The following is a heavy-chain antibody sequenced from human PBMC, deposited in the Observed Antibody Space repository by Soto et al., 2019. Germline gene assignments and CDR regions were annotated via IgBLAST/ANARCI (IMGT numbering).Heavy chain of an antibody. V-gene: IGHV1-69*01. CDR2: IIPIFGTA. D-gene: IGHD4-17*01. CDR1: GGTFSSYA. Sequence: QVQLVQSGAEVKKPGSSVKVSCKASGGTFSSYAISWVRQAPGQGLEWMGGIIPIFGTANYAQKFQGRVTITAEESTNTAYMALSSLRSEDTAVYYCARSLSGDYLFDYWGQGTLVTVSS. J-gene: IGHJ4*02. CDR3: ARSLSGDYLFDY.